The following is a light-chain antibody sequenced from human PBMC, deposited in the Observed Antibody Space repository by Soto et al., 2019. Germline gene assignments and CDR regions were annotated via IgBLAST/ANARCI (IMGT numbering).Light chain of an antibody. CDR1: QSVSSS. J-gene: IGKJ1*01. CDR2: DTS. CDR3: QQYIDWPPGT. Sequence: EIVVTQSPATLSVSPGERVTLSCRASQSVSSSLAWYQQRPGQAPRLLIYDTSTTAAGISARFSGSGSGTEFTLTISSLQSEDFAVYYCQQYIDWPPGTFGQGTAVEIK. V-gene: IGKV3-15*01.